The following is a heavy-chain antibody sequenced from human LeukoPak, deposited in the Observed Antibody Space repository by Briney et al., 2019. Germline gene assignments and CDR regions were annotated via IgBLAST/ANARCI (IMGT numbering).Heavy chain of an antibody. V-gene: IGHV3-74*01. Sequence: SLLLCCVASGFTFSSHWMYFFRHAPGKGLVWVSRIKDDGSHTNYADSVKGRFTISRDNAKNTLSLQMNSLRAEDTAVYYCARGSGIITGIDEWGQGTLVTVSS. D-gene: IGHD6-25*01. CDR3: ARGSGIITGIDE. J-gene: IGHJ4*02. CDR1: GFTFSSHW. CDR2: IKDDGSHT.